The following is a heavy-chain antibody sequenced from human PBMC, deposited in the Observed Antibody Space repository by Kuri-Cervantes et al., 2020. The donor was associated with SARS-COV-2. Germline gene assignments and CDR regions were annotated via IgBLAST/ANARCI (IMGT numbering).Heavy chain of an antibody. CDR3: TGGEYCSSTSCYKYAFDI. D-gene: IGHD2-2*02. V-gene: IGHV1-2*02. CDR1: GYTFTGYY. Sequence: ASVKVSCKASGYTFTGYYMHWVRQAPGQGLEWMGWINPNSGGTNYAQKFQGRVTMTWDTSISTAYMELSRLRSDDTAVYYCTGGEYCSSTSCYKYAFDIWGKGTMVTVSS. J-gene: IGHJ3*02. CDR2: INPNSGGT.